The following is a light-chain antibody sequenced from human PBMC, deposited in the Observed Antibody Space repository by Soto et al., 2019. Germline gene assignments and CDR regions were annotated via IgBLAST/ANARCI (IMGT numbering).Light chain of an antibody. CDR1: QGISTY. Sequence: DIQFTQSPSFLSSSVGDRVTMTCLSSQGISTYLAWYQQKPGKAPKLLIYAASTLQSGVPSRFSGSGSGTEFALAISSLQPEDFATYYCQQLITYPQTFGQGTKVDIK. J-gene: IGKJ1*01. V-gene: IGKV1-9*01. CDR2: AAS. CDR3: QQLITYPQT.